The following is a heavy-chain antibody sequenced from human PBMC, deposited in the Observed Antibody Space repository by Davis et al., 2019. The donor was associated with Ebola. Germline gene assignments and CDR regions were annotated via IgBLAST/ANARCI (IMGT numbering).Heavy chain of an antibody. J-gene: IGHJ4*02. CDR2: ISASGGYT. V-gene: IGHV3-23*01. D-gene: IGHD4-11*01. CDR3: ANIGSSTSKGPTDY. Sequence: GESLKISCEGSGFTFSSYGMSWVRQAPGKGLEWVSVISASGGYTHYADTAKGRFTISRDNFKNKVYLQMSGLRGEDTAVYYCANIGSSTSKGPTDYWGQGTLVTVSS. CDR1: GFTFSSYG.